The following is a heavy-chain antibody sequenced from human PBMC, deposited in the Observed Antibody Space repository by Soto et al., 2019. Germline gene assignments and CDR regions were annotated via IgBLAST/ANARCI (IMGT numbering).Heavy chain of an antibody. CDR1: GYSFTSYW. CDR3: ARPEGSGYQDLEFDY. CDR2: IYPGDSDT. V-gene: IGHV5-51*01. D-gene: IGHD3-22*01. Sequence: PGESLKISCKGSGYSFTSYWIGWVRQMPGKGLEWMGIIYPGDSDTRYSPSFQGQVTISADKSISTAYLQWSSLKASDTAMYYCARPEGSGYQDLEFDYWGQGTLVTVSS. J-gene: IGHJ4*02.